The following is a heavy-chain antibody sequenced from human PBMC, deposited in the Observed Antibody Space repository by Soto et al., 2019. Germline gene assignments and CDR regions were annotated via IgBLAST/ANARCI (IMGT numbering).Heavy chain of an antibody. CDR2: IYYSGST. Sequence: SETLSLTCTVSGGSISSGGYYWSWIRQHPGKGLEWIGYIYYSGSTYYNPSLKSRVTISVDTSKNQFSLKLSSVTAADTAVYYCAREVRIVVVPAAYPNWFDPWGQGTLVTVSS. D-gene: IGHD2-2*01. CDR1: GGSISSGGYY. J-gene: IGHJ5*02. CDR3: AREVRIVVVPAAYPNWFDP. V-gene: IGHV4-31*03.